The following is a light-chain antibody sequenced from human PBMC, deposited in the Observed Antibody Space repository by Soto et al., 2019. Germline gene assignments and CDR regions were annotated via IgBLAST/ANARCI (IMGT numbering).Light chain of an antibody. Sequence: EIVLTQSPGTLSLSPGERATLSCRASQSVSNNYLAWYQQKPGQAPRLLIYGASNRATDIPDRFSGSGSGKVFTLTISRLEPEDFAVYYCQQYGSSGTFGQGTKVEIK. J-gene: IGKJ1*01. CDR2: GAS. CDR1: QSVSNNY. V-gene: IGKV3-20*01. CDR3: QQYGSSGT.